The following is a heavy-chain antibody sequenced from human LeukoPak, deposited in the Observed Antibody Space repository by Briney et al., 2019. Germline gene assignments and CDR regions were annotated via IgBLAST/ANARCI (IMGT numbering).Heavy chain of an antibody. CDR2: LSGSGGST. V-gene: IGHV3-23*01. CDR3: AKDRGVKCSSTRSYCY. D-gene: IGHD2-2*01. Sequence: GGSLRDSCAHPRFTLRGYAMGSVRQAPGKGLEWVSTLSGSGGSTYYADSVKGRFTISRDNFKNTLSLQMNSLRAEDTAVYYCAKDRGVKCSSTRSYCYWGQVTLVTVSS. CDR1: RFTLRGYA. J-gene: IGHJ4*02.